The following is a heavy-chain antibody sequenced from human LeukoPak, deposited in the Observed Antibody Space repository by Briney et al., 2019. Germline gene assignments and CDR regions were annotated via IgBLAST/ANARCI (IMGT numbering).Heavy chain of an antibody. D-gene: IGHD3-10*01. CDR2: IYYSGST. CDR3: ARDRSTFGFVDY. J-gene: IGHJ4*02. CDR1: GGSISSYY. V-gene: IGHV4-59*01. Sequence: SETLSLTCTVSGGSISSYYWSWIRQPPGKGLEWIGYIYYSGSTNYNPSLKSRVTKSVDTSKNQFSLKLSSVTAADTAVYYCARDRSTFGFVDYWGQGTLATVSS.